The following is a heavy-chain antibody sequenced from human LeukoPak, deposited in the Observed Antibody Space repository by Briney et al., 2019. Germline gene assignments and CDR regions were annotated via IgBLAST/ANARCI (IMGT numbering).Heavy chain of an antibody. Sequence: RGSLRLSCAASGFTFSSYWMHWVRQAPGKGLVWVSHINSDGSSTSYADSVKGRFTISRDNAKNTLYLQMNSLRAEDTAVYYCARDLGRGSYSLYYFDYWGQGTLVTVSS. J-gene: IGHJ4*02. D-gene: IGHD3-16*01. V-gene: IGHV3-74*01. CDR3: ARDLGRGSYSLYYFDY. CDR2: INSDGSST. CDR1: GFTFSSYW.